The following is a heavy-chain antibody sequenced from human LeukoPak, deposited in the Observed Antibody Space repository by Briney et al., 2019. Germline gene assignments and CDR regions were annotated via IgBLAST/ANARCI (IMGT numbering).Heavy chain of an antibody. J-gene: IGHJ1*01. CDR3: ARGGAARLHFQN. Sequence: SETLSLTCTVSGGSISTYYWNWIRQPPGKGLEWIGYIYHSGSTNYNPSLQSRVTISEDTSKNQFSLNLNSVTAADTAVYYCARGGAARLHFQNWGQGTLVTVSS. D-gene: IGHD6-6*01. V-gene: IGHV4-59*01. CDR2: IYHSGST. CDR1: GGSISTYY.